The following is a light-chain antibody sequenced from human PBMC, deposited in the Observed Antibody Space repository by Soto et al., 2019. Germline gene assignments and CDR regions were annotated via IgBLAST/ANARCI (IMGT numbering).Light chain of an antibody. CDR1: QGVRSSY. CDR2: GAS. CDR3: QQYGNSPLT. Sequence: TQSPATLSLSPGETATLSCRPSQGVRSSYFAWYQQKPGQAPRLLIFGASTRAPGIPDRFSGSGSGTDFTLTISKLEPEDFALFYCQQYGNSPLTLCGEAKVDIK. V-gene: IGKV3-20*01. J-gene: IGKJ4*01.